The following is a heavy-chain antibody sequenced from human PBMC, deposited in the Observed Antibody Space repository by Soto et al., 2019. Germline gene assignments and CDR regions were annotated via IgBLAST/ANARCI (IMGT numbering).Heavy chain of an antibody. CDR1: GFTFSSYA. Sequence: QVQLVESGGGVVQPGRSLRLSCAASGFTFSSYAMHWVRQAPGKGLEWVAVISYDGSNKYYADSVKGRFTISRDNSKNTLYLQMNSLRAEDTAVYYCARAAAGRWGYWGQGTLVTVSS. J-gene: IGHJ4*02. D-gene: IGHD6-13*01. V-gene: IGHV3-30-3*01. CDR3: ARAAAGRWGY. CDR2: ISYDGSNK.